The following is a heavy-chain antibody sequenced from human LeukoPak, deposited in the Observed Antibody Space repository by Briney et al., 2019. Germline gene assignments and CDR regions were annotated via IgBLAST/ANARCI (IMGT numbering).Heavy chain of an antibody. D-gene: IGHD3-10*01. Sequence: GGSLRLSCAASGFTFSSYAMNWVRQAPGKGLEWVSSISGSGARTDYADSVKGRFTISRDNSKNTLYLQMSSLRTEDTAVYYCVKDGSGSYYTYYFDYWGQGTLVTVSS. CDR1: GFTFSSYA. CDR2: ISGSGART. CDR3: VKDGSGSYYTYYFDY. J-gene: IGHJ4*02. V-gene: IGHV3-23*01.